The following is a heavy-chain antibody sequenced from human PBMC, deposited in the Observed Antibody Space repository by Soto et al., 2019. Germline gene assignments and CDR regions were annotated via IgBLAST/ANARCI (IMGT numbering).Heavy chain of an antibody. V-gene: IGHV3-23*01. CDR3: AKGGWRGITFGGVIVRGLFDY. J-gene: IGHJ4*02. Sequence: EVQLLESGGGLVQPGGSLRLSCAASGFTFSSYAMSWVRQAPGKGLEWVSAISGSGGSTYYADSVKGRFTISRDNSKNTLYLQMNSLRAEDTAVYYCAKGGWRGITFGGVIVRGLFDYWGQGTLVTVSS. D-gene: IGHD3-16*02. CDR2: ISGSGGST. CDR1: GFTFSSYA.